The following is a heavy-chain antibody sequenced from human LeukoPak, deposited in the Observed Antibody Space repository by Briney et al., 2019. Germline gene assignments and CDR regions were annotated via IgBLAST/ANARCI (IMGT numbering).Heavy chain of an antibody. V-gene: IGHV4-4*07. CDR3: ARDPELGF. CDR2: SYISGST. CDR1: GASINSYY. D-gene: IGHD3-10*01. Sequence: SETLSLTCTVSGASINSYYWNWIRQPAGKGLEWIGRSYISGSTDYNPSLKSRVPVSVDTSQNQFSLKLTSVTAADTAVYYCARDPELGFWSQGTLGTVSS. J-gene: IGHJ4*02.